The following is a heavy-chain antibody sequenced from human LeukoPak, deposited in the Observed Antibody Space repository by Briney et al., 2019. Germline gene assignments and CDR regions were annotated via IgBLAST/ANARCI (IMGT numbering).Heavy chain of an antibody. CDR2: IYYSGST. V-gene: IGHV4-59*01. CDR3: ARGLRYFDWLGERHNWFDP. J-gene: IGHJ5*02. D-gene: IGHD3-9*01. Sequence: SETLSLTCAVYGGSFSGYYWSWIRQPPGKGLEWIGYIYYSGSTNYNPSLKSRVTISVDTSKNQFSLKLSSVTAADTAVYYCARGLRYFDWLGERHNWFDPWGQGTLVTVSS. CDR1: GGSFSGYY.